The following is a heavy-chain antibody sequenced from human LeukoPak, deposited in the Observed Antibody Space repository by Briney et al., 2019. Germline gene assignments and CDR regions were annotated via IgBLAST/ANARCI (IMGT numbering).Heavy chain of an antibody. D-gene: IGHD3-10*01. CDR1: GDFVSSGSYY. J-gene: IGHJ4*02. CDR2: NYHSGNN. CDR3: AGDRGYYGSKSYSQGSYFDY. Sequence: PSETLSLTCTVSGDFVSSGSYYWSWLRQPPGKGLEWIGYNYHSGNNNYNPSLESRVTISVDTSKNQLSLTLTSVTAADTAVYYCAGDRGYYGSKSYSQGSYFDYWGRGSLVTVSS. V-gene: IGHV4-61*01.